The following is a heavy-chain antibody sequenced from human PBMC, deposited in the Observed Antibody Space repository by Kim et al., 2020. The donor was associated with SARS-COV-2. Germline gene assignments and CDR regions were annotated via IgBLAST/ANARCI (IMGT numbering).Heavy chain of an antibody. D-gene: IGHD2-21*02. V-gene: IGHV4-4*02. J-gene: IGHJ4*02. Sequence: PSLKSRVTISVDKSKNQFSLKLSSVTAADTAVYYCARDLMGGGNSRFDYWGQGTLVTVSS. CDR3: ARDLMGGGNSRFDY.